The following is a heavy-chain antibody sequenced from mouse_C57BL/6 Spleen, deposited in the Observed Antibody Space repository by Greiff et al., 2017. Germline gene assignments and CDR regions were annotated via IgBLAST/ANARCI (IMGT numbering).Heavy chain of an antibody. D-gene: IGHD3-3*01. J-gene: IGHJ3*01. CDR1: GFSLTSYG. CDR2: IWSGGST. CDR3: ASSEGRGFAY. Sequence: VQRVESGPGLVQPSQSLSITCTVSGFSLTSYGVHWVRQSPGKGLEWLGVIWSGGSTDYNAAFISRLSISNDNSKSQVFFKMNSLQADDTAIYYCASSEGRGFAYWGQGTLVTVSA. V-gene: IGHV2-2*01.